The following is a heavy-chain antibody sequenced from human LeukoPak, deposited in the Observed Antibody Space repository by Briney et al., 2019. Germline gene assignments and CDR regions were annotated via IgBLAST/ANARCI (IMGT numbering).Heavy chain of an antibody. CDR2: IYYSGST. CDR3: ARLRGMYYYDSSGLMGFDP. J-gene: IGHJ5*02. Sequence: SETLSLTCTVSGGSISSYYWSWIRQPPGKGLEWIGYIYYSGSTNYNPSLKSRVTISVDTSKNQFSLKLSSVTAADTAVYCCARLRGMYYYDSSGLMGFDPWGQGTLVTVSS. CDR1: GGSISSYY. V-gene: IGHV4-59*08. D-gene: IGHD3-22*01.